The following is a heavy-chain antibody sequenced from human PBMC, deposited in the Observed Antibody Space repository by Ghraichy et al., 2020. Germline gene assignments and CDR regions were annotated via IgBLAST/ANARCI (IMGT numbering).Heavy chain of an antibody. Sequence: SVKVSCKASGCTFSSYAISWVRQAPGQGLEWMGWIIPIYGTTNYAQKLQGRVTMTADESTSTAYMELSSLRSEDTAVYYCAREAASGYGMADYFGMDVWGPGPTVPVTS. D-gene: IGHD5-18*01. CDR3: AREAASGYGMADYFGMDV. CDR1: GCTFSSYA. J-gene: IGHJ6*02. V-gene: IGHV1-69*13. CDR2: IIPIYGTT.